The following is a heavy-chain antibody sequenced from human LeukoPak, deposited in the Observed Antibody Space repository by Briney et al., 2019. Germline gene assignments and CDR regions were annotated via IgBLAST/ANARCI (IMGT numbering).Heavy chain of an antibody. D-gene: IGHD1-1*01. CDR3: ARGMGGNWNERYYYYMDL. CDR2: IYYSGST. V-gene: IGHV4-59*01. CDR1: GGSISSDY. Sequence: PSETLSLTCTVSGGSISSDYWSWIRQPPGKGLEWIGYIYYSGSTNYNPSLKSRVTISVDTSKNQFSLKLSSVTAADTAVYYCARGMGGNWNERYYYYMDLWGKGTTVTVSS. J-gene: IGHJ6*03.